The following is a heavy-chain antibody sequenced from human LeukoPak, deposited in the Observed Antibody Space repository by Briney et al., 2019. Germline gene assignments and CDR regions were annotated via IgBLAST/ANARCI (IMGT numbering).Heavy chain of an antibody. J-gene: IGHJ4*02. CDR1: GFTFSSSA. Sequence: GGSLGLSCAASGFTFSSSAMSWVRQAPGKGLEWVSAISNNGGYTYYADSVQGRFTISRDNSKSTLCLQMDSLRAEDTAVYYCAKQLGYCSDGSCYFPYWGQGTLVTVSS. CDR3: AKQLGYCSDGSCYFPY. D-gene: IGHD2-15*01. CDR2: ISNNGGYT. V-gene: IGHV3-23*01.